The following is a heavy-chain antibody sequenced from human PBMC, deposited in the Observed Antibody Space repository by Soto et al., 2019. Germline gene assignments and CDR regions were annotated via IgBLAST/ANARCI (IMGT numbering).Heavy chain of an antibody. CDR2: IWYDGSNK. D-gene: IGHD2-15*01. V-gene: IGHV3-33*06. CDR3: AKLVVAAGINY. CDR1: GVTFSSYG. Sequence: LRHSCAASGVTFSSYGTHGVRQAPGKGLEWVAVIWYDGSNKYYADSVKGRFTISRDNSKNTLYLQMNSLRAEDAALYYCAKLVVAAGINYWGQGTLVTVSS. J-gene: IGHJ4*02.